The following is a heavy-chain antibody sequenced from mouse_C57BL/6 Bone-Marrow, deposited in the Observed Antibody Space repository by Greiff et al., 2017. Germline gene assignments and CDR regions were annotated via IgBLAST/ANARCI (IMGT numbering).Heavy chain of an antibody. CDR1: GFSFTSYG. Sequence: VKLLESGPGLVAPSPCLSISCTVSGFSFTSYGVSWVSQPPGKGLEWLGVIWGDGSTNYNSALISRMSISKVNSKCHVFLKLNSLQTDDTATYYYAKPASDYWGQGTTVTVSS. D-gene: IGHD6-2*01. V-gene: IGHV2-3*01. CDR3: AKPASDY. CDR2: IWGDGST. J-gene: IGHJ4*01.